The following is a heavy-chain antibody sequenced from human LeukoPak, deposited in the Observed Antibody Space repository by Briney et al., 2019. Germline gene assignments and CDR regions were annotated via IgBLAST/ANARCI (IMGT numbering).Heavy chain of an antibody. CDR1: GFTFSNFG. V-gene: IGHV3-30*02. Sequence: GGSLRLSCAASGFTFSNFGMHWVRQAPGKGLEWVAFIRYDGNKEYYADSVKGRFTISKDNSRNTLYVQMNSLRAEDTAVYYCAKGGTALDYWGQGTLVTVSS. D-gene: IGHD1/OR15-1a*01. CDR2: IRYDGNKE. J-gene: IGHJ4*02. CDR3: AKGGTALDY.